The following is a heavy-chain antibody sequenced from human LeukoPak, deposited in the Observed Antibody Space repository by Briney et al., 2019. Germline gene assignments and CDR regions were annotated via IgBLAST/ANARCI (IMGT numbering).Heavy chain of an antibody. CDR3: ARGSYYYGSGSHFDY. CDR2: INHSGST. CDR1: GGSFSGYY. Sequence: PSETLSLTCAVYGGSFSGYYWSWIRQPPGKGPEWIGEINHSGSTNYNPSLKSRVTISVDTSKNQFSLKLSSVTAADTAVYYRARGSYYYGSGSHFDYWGQGTLVTVSS. V-gene: IGHV4-34*01. D-gene: IGHD3-10*01. J-gene: IGHJ4*02.